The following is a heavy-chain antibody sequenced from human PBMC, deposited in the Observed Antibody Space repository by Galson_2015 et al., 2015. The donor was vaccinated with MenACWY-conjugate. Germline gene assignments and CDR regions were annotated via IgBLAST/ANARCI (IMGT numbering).Heavy chain of an antibody. CDR3: ARHTAVSGTRGFDM. CDR2: TSHGGNT. J-gene: IGHJ3*02. V-gene: IGHV4-4*07. Sequence: EPLSLTCTFSGGSFTTAWCSGVRHSGGRRLEWIGVTSHGGNTYYHPSLKGRADIFLDASKNQFSLKLHSVTAADAAIYFCARHTAVSGTRGFDMWGQGTLVTVSS. D-gene: IGHD6-19*01. CDR1: GGSFTTAW.